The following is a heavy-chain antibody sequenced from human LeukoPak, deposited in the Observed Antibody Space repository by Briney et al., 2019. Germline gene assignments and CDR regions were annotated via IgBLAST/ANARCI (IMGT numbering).Heavy chain of an antibody. CDR1: TFTKAW. J-gene: IGHJ4*02. CDR3: TTEYFGGFEY. D-gene: IGHD3-16*01. CDR2: VKNRGDGRTT. Sequence: GGSLRLSCVASTFTKAWMNWVRQAPGKGLEWVGRVKNRGDGRTTDYAAPVKGRFTISRDDSKRTVYLQMNSLKTEDTAVYFCTTEYFGGFEYWGQGTLVTVSS. V-gene: IGHV3-15*07.